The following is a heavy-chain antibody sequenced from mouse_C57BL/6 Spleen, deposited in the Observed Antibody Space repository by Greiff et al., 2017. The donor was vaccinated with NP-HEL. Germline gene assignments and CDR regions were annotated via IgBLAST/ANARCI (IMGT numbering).Heavy chain of an antibody. J-gene: IGHJ1*03. CDR2: INPSSGYT. D-gene: IGHD1-1*01. Sequence: VQLQQSGAELARPGASVKMSCKASGYTFTSYTMHWVKQRPGQGLEWIGYINPSSGYTKYNQKFKDKATLTADKSSSTAYMQLSSLTSEDSAVYYCARWITTVVAEYFDVWGTGTTVTVSS. CDR1: GYTFTSYT. V-gene: IGHV1-4*01. CDR3: ARWITTVVAEYFDV.